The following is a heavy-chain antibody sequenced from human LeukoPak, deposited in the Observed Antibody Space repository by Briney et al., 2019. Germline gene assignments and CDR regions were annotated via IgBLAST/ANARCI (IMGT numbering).Heavy chain of an antibody. Sequence: GGSLRPSCAASGFSSRSIGMHGVGQAPGKGLEWVAVIWYDGSNKYYADSVKGRFTISRDNSKNTLYLQMNSLRAEDTAVYYCARGDYYGSGSQLGYWGQGTLVTVSS. CDR2: IWYDGSNK. V-gene: IGHV3-33*08. CDR1: GFSSRSIG. J-gene: IGHJ4*02. D-gene: IGHD3-10*01. CDR3: ARGDYYGSGSQLGY.